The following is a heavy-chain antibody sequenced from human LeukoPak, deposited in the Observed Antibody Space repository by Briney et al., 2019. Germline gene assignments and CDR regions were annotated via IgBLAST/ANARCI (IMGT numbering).Heavy chain of an antibody. D-gene: IGHD5-12*01. CDR2: IYHSGST. J-gene: IGHJ5*02. CDR1: GGSISSGGYS. V-gene: IGHV4-30-2*02. CDR3: ARSTVATIYWFDP. Sequence: SETLSLTCAVSGGSISSGGYSWSWIRQPPGKGLEWIGYIYHSGSTYYNPSLKSRVTISVDRSKNQFSLKLSSVTAADTAVYYCARSTVATIYWFDPWGQGTLVTVSS.